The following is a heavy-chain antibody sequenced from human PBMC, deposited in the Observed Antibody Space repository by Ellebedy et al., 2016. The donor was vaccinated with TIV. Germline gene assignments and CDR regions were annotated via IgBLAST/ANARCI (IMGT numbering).Heavy chain of an antibody. CDR3: ARDMGRWLQFLGF. D-gene: IGHD5-24*01. CDR1: GFTFSSYN. Sequence: GESLKISCAASGFTFSSYNIIWVRQAPGKGLEWISYISSDTLTTEYADSVKGRFTISRDNAKNSVYLQMKGLRDEDTAVYFCARDMGRWLQFLGFWGQGTLVTVSS. J-gene: IGHJ4*02. CDR2: ISSDTLTT. V-gene: IGHV3-48*02.